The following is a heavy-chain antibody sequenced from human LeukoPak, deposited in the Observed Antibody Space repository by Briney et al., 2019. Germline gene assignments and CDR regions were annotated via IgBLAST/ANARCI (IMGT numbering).Heavy chain of an antibody. J-gene: IGHJ4*02. CDR2: INSDGSST. Sequence: GGSLRLSCAASGFIFSNYWMHWVRQAPGKGLVWVSRINSDGSSTSYADSVKGRFTISRDNAKNMVYLQMNSLRAEDTAVYYCARERDLYYYGSSGLIDYWGQGTLVTVSS. D-gene: IGHD3-22*01. CDR1: GFIFSNYW. V-gene: IGHV3-74*01. CDR3: ARERDLYYYGSSGLIDY.